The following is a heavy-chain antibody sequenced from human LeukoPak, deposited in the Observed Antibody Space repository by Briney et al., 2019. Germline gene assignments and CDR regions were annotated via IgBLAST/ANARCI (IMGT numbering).Heavy chain of an antibody. V-gene: IGHV3-21*01. D-gene: IGHD3-9*01. CDR3: AKDGVLRYFDWTKDDYYYYYMDV. CDR2: ISSSSSYI. J-gene: IGHJ6*03. Sequence: PGGSLRLSCAASGFTFSSYSMNWVRQAPGKGLEWVSSISSSSSYIYYADSVKGRFTISRDNSKNTLYLQMNSLRAEDTAVYYCAKDGVLRYFDWTKDDYYYYYMDVWGKGTTVTISS. CDR1: GFTFSSYS.